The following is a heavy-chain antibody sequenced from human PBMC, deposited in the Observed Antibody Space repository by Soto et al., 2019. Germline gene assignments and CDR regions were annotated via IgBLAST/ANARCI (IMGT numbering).Heavy chain of an antibody. V-gene: IGHV4-4*07. J-gene: IGHJ5*02. CDR1: GGSIRNYY. Sequence: SETLSLTCTVSGGSIRNYYWSWIRQPAGKGLEWIGRVYSTGTTNYNPSLRSRVAMSVDTSKNQFSLRLDSVTAADTATYFCARDEYYDSNNCFEHWGLGTLVTVSS. CDR2: VYSTGTT. CDR3: ARDEYYDSNNCFEH. D-gene: IGHD3-22*01.